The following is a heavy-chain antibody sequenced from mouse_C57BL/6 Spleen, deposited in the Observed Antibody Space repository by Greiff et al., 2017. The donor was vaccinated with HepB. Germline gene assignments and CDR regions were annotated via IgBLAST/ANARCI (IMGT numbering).Heavy chain of an antibody. CDR2: IYPGDGDT. J-gene: IGHJ3*01. V-gene: IGHV1-82*01. Sequence: LQESGPELVKPGASVKISCKASGYAFSSSWMNWVKQRPGKGLEWIGRIYPGDGDTNYNGKFKGKATLTADKSSSTAYMQLNSLTSEDSAVYFCAREGYSNPWFAYWGQGTLVTVSA. D-gene: IGHD2-5*01. CDR1: GYAFSSSW. CDR3: AREGYSNPWFAY.